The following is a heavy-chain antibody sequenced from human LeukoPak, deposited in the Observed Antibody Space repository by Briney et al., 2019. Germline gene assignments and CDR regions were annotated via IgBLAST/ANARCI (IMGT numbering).Heavy chain of an antibody. CDR3: ARGDYYSYFHMDV. CDR2: IYHSGTT. Sequence: PSETLSLTCNVSGGSISSAGYYWSWIRQPPGKGLEWIGYIYHSGTTYYSPSLKSRVAISLDRSKSQFSLNLSSVTAADTAVYYCARGDYYSYFHMDVWGKGTTVTVSS. CDR1: GGSISSAGYY. J-gene: IGHJ6*04. V-gene: IGHV4-30-2*01.